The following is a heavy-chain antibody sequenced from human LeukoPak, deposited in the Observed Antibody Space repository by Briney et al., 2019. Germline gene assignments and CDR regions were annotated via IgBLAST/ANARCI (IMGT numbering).Heavy chain of an antibody. V-gene: IGHV4-4*07. D-gene: IGHD3-3*01. J-gene: IGHJ5*02. CDR2: VYNSGST. CDR3: ARVLWSGYYNNWFDP. Sequence: KPSETLSLTCTVSGGSFSDYYWTWIRQPAGKGLEWIGRVYNSGSTNYNPSLKSRVTLSVDTSRNQFSLRLRSVTAADTAMYYCARVLWSGYYNNWFDPWGQGLLVTVSS. CDR1: GGSFSDYY.